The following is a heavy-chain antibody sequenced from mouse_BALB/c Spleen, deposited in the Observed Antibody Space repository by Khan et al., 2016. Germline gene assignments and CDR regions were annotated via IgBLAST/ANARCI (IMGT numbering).Heavy chain of an antibody. CDR2: INPDSGTI. J-gene: IGHJ3*01. V-gene: IGHV4-1*02. CDR1: GFDFSRYW. CDR3: ARAGYYGYLVN. D-gene: IGHD1-1*01. Sequence: EVKLLESGGGLVQPGGSLKVSCAASGFDFSRYWMSWVRQAPGKGLEWIGEINPDSGTINYTPSLKVKFIIYRDNAKTTLYLQMSTVRSEDTVLYYCARAGYYGYLVNWGQGTLVTVSA.